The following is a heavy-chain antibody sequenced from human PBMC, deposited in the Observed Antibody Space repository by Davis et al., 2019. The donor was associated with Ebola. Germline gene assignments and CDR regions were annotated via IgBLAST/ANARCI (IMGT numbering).Heavy chain of an antibody. V-gene: IGHV4-61*05. J-gene: IGHJ5*02. D-gene: IGHD6-19*01. CDR1: GVSITTSSYY. Sequence: MPSETLSLTCAVSGVSITTSSYYWSWIRQPPGQGLAWLGYIYYSGSTNYNPSLKSRVTISVDTSKNQFSLKLSSVTAADTAVYYCARGGAVAGPWGQGTLVTVSS. CDR3: ARGGAVAGP. CDR2: IYYSGST.